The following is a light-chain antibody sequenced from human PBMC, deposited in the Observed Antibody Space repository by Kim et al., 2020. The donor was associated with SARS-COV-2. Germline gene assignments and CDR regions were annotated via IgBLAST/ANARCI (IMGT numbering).Light chain of an antibody. CDR3: QRYNDCPPIT. V-gene: IGKV3-15*01. CDR1: QSVSIS. Sequence: SPGERVTLSCYASQSVSISIAWYRQQPGQAPALRVSGASASATGIPTRFSGSGSGSEFTLTISSLQSEDYAVYYCQRYNDCPPITFGQGTRLEIK. CDR2: GAS. J-gene: IGKJ5*01.